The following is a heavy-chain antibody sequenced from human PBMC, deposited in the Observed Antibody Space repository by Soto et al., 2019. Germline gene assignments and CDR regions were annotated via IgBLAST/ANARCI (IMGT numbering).Heavy chain of an antibody. J-gene: IGHJ6*02. Sequence: QVQLVQSGAELKKRGSSVNVSCSAPGGTFNSHTISWVRQASGQGLEWMGGIMPMFGVTNYARKFQGRLKKTASEYTTTGYFEVSGLTPEDTAVYYCAGGGVASSLSLPWMGYHYYGLDVWGPGTTVIVSS. CDR1: GGTFNSHT. D-gene: IGHD2-2*01. CDR2: IMPMFGVT. V-gene: IGHV1-69*12. CDR3: AGGGVASSLSLPWMGYHYYGLDV.